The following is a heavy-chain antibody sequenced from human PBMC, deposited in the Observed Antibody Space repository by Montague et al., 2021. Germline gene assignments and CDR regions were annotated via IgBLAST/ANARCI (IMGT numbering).Heavy chain of an antibody. Sequence: TLSLTCTVSGGSTSSGGYYWSWIRQLPGKGLEWIGYIFYSGNTYYNPPLKSRVTISVDTSKNQFSLKLSSVTAADTAVYYCARAEDYYGSGSYLGFDYWGQGTLVTVSS. CDR1: GGSTSSGGYY. V-gene: IGHV4-31*03. D-gene: IGHD3-10*01. CDR2: IFYSGNT. J-gene: IGHJ4*02. CDR3: ARAEDYYGSGSYLGFDY.